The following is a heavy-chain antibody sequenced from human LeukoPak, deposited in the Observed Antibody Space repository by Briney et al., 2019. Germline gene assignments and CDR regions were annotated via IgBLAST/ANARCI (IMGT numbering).Heavy chain of an antibody. CDR3: ARGGEYSYGNFDY. V-gene: IGHV3-30*02. Sequence: GGSLRLSCAASGFTFSSYWMHWVRQAPGKGLEWVAFIRYDGSNKYYADSVKGRFTISRDNSKNTLYLQMNSLRAEDTAVYYCARGGEYSYGNFDYWGQGTLVTVSS. D-gene: IGHD5-18*01. CDR2: IRYDGSNK. CDR1: GFTFSSYW. J-gene: IGHJ4*02.